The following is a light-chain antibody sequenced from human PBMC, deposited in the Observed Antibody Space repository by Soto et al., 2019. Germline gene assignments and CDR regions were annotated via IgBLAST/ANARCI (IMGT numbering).Light chain of an antibody. V-gene: IGKV3-20*01. CDR3: QQYGSSRVT. CDR2: GAS. CDR1: QSVSSSY. J-gene: IGKJ4*01. Sequence: EIVLTQSPGTLSLSPGERATLSCRASQSVSSSYLAWYQQKPGQAPRLLIYGASIRATGIPDRFSGSGSGTDFTLPISRLEPEYFAVYYCQQYGSSRVTFGGGTKVEIK.